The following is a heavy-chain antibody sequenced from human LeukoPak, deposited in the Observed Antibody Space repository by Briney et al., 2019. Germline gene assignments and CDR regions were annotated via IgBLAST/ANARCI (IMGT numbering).Heavy chain of an antibody. D-gene: IGHD3-10*01. CDR2: MNPNSGNT. V-gene: IGHV1-8*03. CDR3: ARGRYYGSGSYYKRAYYYYMDV. CDR1: GYTFSEKD. Sequence: ASVKVSCKASGYTFSEKDINWVRQATGQGLEWMGWMNPNSGNTGYAQKFQGRVTITRNTSISTAYMELSSLRSEDTAVYYCARGRYYGSGSYYKRAYYYYMDVWGKGTTVTVSS. J-gene: IGHJ6*03.